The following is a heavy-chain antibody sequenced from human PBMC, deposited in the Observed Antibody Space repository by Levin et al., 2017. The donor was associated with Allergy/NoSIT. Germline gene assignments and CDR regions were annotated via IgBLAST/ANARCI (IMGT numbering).Heavy chain of an antibody. CDR1: GFTFGDFG. D-gene: IGHD1-14*01. Sequence: PGGSLRLSCAASGFTFGDFGMQWVRQAPGKGLEWVAVIWYDGNKKYYADSVKGSFTVSRDNSKNTLYLQMTSLRAEDTDLYFGVRDRTDENGNSVPFDYWGQGILVTVSS. CDR2: IWYDGNKK. CDR3: VRDRTDENGNSVPFDY. V-gene: IGHV3-33*01. J-gene: IGHJ4*02.